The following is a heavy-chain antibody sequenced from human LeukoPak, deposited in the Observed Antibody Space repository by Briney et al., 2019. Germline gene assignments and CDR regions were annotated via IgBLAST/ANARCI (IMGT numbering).Heavy chain of an antibody. V-gene: IGHV4-59*12. CDR2: IYYSGST. D-gene: IGHD1-26*01. Sequence: SETLSLTCTVSGGSISSYYWSWIRQPPGKGLEWIGYIYYSGSTKYKPSLKSRVTMSVDTSKNQFSLKLSSVTAADTAVYYCARVSGSYTDYWGQGTLVTVSS. CDR3: ARVSGSYTDY. CDR1: GGSISSYY. J-gene: IGHJ4*02.